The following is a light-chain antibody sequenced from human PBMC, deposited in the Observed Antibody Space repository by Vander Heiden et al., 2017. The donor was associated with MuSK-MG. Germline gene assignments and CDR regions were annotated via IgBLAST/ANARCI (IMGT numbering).Light chain of an antibody. V-gene: IGKV1-9*01. J-gene: IGKJ5*01. Sequence: DIQLTQSPSFLSASVGDRVTITCRASQGISSSLAWYQEKPGKAPKLLIYAASTLQSGVPSRFSGSESGTEFTLTISSLQPEDFATYYCQQLNSYPITFGQGTQVEIK. CDR3: QQLNSYPIT. CDR1: QGISSS. CDR2: AAS.